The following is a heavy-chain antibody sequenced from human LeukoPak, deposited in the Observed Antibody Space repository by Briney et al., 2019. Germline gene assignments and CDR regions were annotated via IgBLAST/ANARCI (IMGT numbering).Heavy chain of an antibody. D-gene: IGHD5-24*01. CDR1: GFTFSSYS. J-gene: IGHJ4*02. CDR3: ARGELPIVRWLQLGFDY. V-gene: IGHV3-21*01. CDR2: ISSSSSYI. Sequence: NPGGSLRLSCAASGFTFSSYSMNWVRQAPGKGLEWVSSISSSSSYIYYADSVKGRFTISRDNAKNSLYLQMNSLRAEDTAVYYCARGELPIVRWLQLGFDYWGQGTLVTVSS.